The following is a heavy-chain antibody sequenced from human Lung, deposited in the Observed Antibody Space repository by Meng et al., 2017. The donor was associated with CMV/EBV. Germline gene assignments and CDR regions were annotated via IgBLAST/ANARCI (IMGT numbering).Heavy chain of an antibody. CDR2: FDPEDGET. CDR3: ATGPGSPSEDVATN. D-gene: IGHD5-24*01. CDR1: GYTLTELS. Sequence: SVNVSRKVSGYTLTELSMHWVRQAPGKGLEWMGGFDPEDGETIYAQKFQGRVTMTEDTSTDTAYMELSSLRSEDTAVYYCATGPGSPSEDVATNWGQGTLVTVSS. J-gene: IGHJ1*01. V-gene: IGHV1-24*01.